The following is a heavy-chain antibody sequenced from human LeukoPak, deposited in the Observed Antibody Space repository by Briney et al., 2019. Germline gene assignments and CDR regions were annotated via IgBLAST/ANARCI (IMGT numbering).Heavy chain of an antibody. J-gene: IGHJ4*02. CDR3: AKDLPGPAVAGNFDY. Sequence: PGGSLRLSCAASGFTFSSYAMHWVRQAPGKGLEWVAVISYDGSKKYYADSVKGRFTISRDNSKNTLYLQMNSLRAEDTAVYYCAKDLPGPAVAGNFDYWGQGTLVTVSS. D-gene: IGHD6-19*01. CDR1: GFTFSSYA. CDR2: ISYDGSKK. V-gene: IGHV3-30*04.